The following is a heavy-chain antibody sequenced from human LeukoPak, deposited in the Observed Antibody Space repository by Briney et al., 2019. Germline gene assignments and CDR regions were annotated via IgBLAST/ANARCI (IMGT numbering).Heavy chain of an antibody. CDR2: ISSSGSTI. CDR3: ARDRQYYGSESYYRGYYFDY. CDR1: GFTFSDHY. V-gene: IGHV3-11*01. Sequence: PGGSLRLSCAASGFTFSDHYMSWIRQAPGKGLEWVSYISSSGSTIYYADSVKGRFTISRDNAKNSLYLQMNSTRAEDTAVYYCARDRQYYGSESYYRGYYFDYWGQGTLVTVSS. J-gene: IGHJ4*02. D-gene: IGHD3-10*01.